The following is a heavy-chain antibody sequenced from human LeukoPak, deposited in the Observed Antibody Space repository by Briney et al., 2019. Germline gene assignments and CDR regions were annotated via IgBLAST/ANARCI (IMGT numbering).Heavy chain of an antibody. D-gene: IGHD5-12*01. CDR3: AREGSGYASGAFDI. CDR1: GFTFSSYV. Sequence: GGSLRLSCAASGFTFSSYVMNWVRQAPGKGLEWVSYISSSGSTIYYADSEKGRFTISRDNAKNSLYLQMNSLRAEDTAVYYCAREGSGYASGAFDIWGQGTMVTVSS. V-gene: IGHV3-48*03. J-gene: IGHJ3*02. CDR2: ISSSGSTI.